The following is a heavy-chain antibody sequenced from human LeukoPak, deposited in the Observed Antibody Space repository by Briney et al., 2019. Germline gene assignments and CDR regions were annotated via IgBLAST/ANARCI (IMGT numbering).Heavy chain of an antibody. CDR2: ISAYNGNT. CDR1: GYTFTSYG. Sequence: ASVKVSCKASGYTFTSYGISWVRQAPGQGLEWMGWISAYNGNTNYAQKLQGRVTMTTDTSTSTAYMELRSLRSDDTAVYYCAREALTMVRGVIDYWGQGTLVTVSS. D-gene: IGHD3-10*01. V-gene: IGHV1-18*01. J-gene: IGHJ4*02. CDR3: AREALTMVRGVIDY.